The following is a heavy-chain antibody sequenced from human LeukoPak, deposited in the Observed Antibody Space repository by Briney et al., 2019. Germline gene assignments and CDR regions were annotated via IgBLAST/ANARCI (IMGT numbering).Heavy chain of an antibody. V-gene: IGHV4-39*07. Sequence: SETLSLTCTVSGGSISSSSYYWGWIRQPPGKGLEWIGSIYYSGSTYYNPSLKSRVTISVDTSKNQLSLKLSSVTAADTAVYYCARERGWAGGDYFDHWGQGTLVTVSS. CDR3: ARERGWAGGDYFDH. CDR1: GGSISSSSYY. J-gene: IGHJ4*02. CDR2: IYYSGST. D-gene: IGHD3-16*01.